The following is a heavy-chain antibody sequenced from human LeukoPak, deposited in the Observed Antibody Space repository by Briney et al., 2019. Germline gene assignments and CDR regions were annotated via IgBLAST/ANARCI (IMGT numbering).Heavy chain of an antibody. CDR1: GLTFTSYA. Sequence: GGSLRLFCVASGLTFTSYAMSWARQAPGKGREGGSAISGNGGATSYADYVKGRFTISRDNSKNTLHLQMNSLRAEDTALYYCAKATTAIVVDNFFDYWGQGTLVSVSS. CDR3: AKATTAIVVDNFFDY. D-gene: IGHD3-22*01. CDR2: ISGNGGAT. J-gene: IGHJ4*02. V-gene: IGHV3-23*01.